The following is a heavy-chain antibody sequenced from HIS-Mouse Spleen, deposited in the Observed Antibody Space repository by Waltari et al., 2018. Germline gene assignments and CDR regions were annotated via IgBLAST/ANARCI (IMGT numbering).Heavy chain of an antibody. CDR1: GGSISSSSYY. Sequence: QLQLQESGPGLVKPSETLSLTCTVSGGSISSSSYYWGWIRQPPGKGLEWFGSIYYSGRPYYNQSLKSRVTISVDTSKNQFSLKLSSVTAADTAVYYCAREIPYSSSWYDWYFDLWGRGTLVTVSS. CDR2: IYYSGRP. D-gene: IGHD6-13*01. J-gene: IGHJ2*01. CDR3: AREIPYSSSWYDWYFDL. V-gene: IGHV4-39*07.